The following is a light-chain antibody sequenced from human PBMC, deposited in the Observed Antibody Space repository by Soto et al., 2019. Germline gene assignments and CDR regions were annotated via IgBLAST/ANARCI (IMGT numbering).Light chain of an antibody. CDR3: QQRSNWPPWT. CDR1: QSVSSF. Sequence: PGEIATLTCRASQSVSSFLAWYQQKPGQAPRLLIYGASIRATGIPARFSGSGSGTDFTLTISSLEPEDFAVYYCQQRSNWPPWTFGQGTKV. V-gene: IGKV3-11*01. J-gene: IGKJ1*01. CDR2: GAS.